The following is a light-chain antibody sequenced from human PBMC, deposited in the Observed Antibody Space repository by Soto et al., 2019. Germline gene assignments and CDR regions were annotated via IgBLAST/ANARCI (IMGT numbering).Light chain of an antibody. V-gene: IGKV4-1*01. CDR3: QQYYSIPRT. J-gene: IGKJ1*01. CDR1: QSILSSSNNKNY. Sequence: DIVMTHSADSLPVSLGQRATINCKSRQSILSSSNNKNYLVWYQQKPGQPPKVLINWASTRESGVPDRFSGSGSGADFTLTISSLQAEDVAVYYCQQYYSIPRTFGQGTKVEI. CDR2: WAS.